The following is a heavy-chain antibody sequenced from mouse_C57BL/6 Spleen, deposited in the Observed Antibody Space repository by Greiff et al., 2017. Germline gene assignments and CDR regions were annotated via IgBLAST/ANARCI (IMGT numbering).Heavy chain of an antibody. D-gene: IGHD1-1*01. CDR2: IYPGDGDT. J-gene: IGHJ2*01. CDR3: ARSYYGSYFDY. V-gene: IGHV1-80*01. Sequence: VQLQQSGAELVKPGASVKISCKASGYAFSSYWMNWVKQRPGKGLEWIGQIYPGDGDTTYNGKFKGKATLTADKSSGTAYMQLSSLTSEDSAVYFCARSYYGSYFDYWGQGTTLTVSS. CDR1: GYAFSSYW.